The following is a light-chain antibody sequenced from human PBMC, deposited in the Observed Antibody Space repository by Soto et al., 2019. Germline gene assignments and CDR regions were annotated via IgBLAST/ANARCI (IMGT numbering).Light chain of an antibody. Sequence: DMLMTQSPSPLSSSAGDRVTITCRASQSISSYLNWYQQKPGKAPKLLIYAASSLQSGVPSRFSGSGSGTDFTLTLSSLQAEDSATYYCQQNFIAPWTFGQGTKVDIK. CDR2: AAS. J-gene: IGKJ1*01. CDR1: QSISSY. CDR3: QQNFIAPWT. V-gene: IGKV1-39*01.